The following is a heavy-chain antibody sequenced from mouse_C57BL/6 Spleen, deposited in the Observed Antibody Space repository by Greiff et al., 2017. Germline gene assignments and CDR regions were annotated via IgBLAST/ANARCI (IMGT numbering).Heavy chain of an antibody. D-gene: IGHD2-1*01. CDR3: TTSGYGNSFDY. V-gene: IGHV14-4*01. CDR2: IDPENGDT. CDR1: GFNIKDDY. Sequence: EVQLQQSGAELVRPGASVKLSCTASGFNIKDDYMHWVKQRPEQGLEWIGWIDPENGDTEYASKFQGKATITADTSSNTAYLQLSSLTSEDTAVYYCTTSGYGNSFDYWGQGTTLTVSS. J-gene: IGHJ2*01.